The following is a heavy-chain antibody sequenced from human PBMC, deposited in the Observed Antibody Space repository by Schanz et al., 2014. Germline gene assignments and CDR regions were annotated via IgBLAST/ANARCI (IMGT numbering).Heavy chain of an antibody. D-gene: IGHD2-8*02. CDR1: GFTFSGYS. J-gene: IGHJ4*02. CDR3: AKTLFPGGTQTFGN. Sequence: EVQLLESGGGLIQPGGSLRLSCAASGFTFSGYSMNWVRQAPGKGLEWVSYVSRSTPDIYYADSVKGRFTMSRDNAKNSVFLQMNSLRAEDTAVYYCAKTLFPGGTQTFGNWGRGTLVTVSS. V-gene: IGHV3-48*01. CDR2: VSRSTPDI.